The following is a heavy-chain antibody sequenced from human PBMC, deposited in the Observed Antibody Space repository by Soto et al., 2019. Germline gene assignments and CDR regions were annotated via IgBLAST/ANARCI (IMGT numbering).Heavy chain of an antibody. V-gene: IGHV3-33*01. CDR3: AREATYYYDSSGQGYFDY. D-gene: IGHD3-22*01. Sequence: QVQLVESGGGVVQPGRSLRLSCAASGFTFSSYGMHWVRQSPGKGLEWVAVIWYDGSNKYYADSVKGRFTISRDNSKNTLYLQMNRLRAEDTAVYYCAREATYYYDSSGQGYFDYWGQGTLVTVSS. J-gene: IGHJ4*02. CDR1: GFTFSSYG. CDR2: IWYDGSNK.